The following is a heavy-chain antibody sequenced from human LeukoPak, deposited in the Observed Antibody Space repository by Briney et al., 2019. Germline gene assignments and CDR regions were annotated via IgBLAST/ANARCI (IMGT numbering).Heavy chain of an antibody. Sequence: GGSLRLSCAASGFTFSSYGMNWVRQAPGKGLEWVSSISSSSSYIYYADSVKGRFTISRDNAKNSLYLQMNSLRAEDTAVYYCARDSYTYYYDSSGYSDFDYWGQGTLVTVSS. D-gene: IGHD3-22*01. CDR1: GFTFSSYG. V-gene: IGHV3-21*01. J-gene: IGHJ4*02. CDR3: ARDSYTYYYDSSGYSDFDY. CDR2: ISSSSSYI.